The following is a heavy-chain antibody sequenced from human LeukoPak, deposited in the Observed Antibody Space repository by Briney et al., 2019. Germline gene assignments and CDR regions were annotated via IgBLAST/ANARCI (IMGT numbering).Heavy chain of an antibody. J-gene: IGHJ4*02. CDR2: LYTGGIR. Sequence: GGSLRLSCEASGFSVTNNYMSWFRLAPGKGLEWVSVLYTGGIRYYAGFVRGRFTISRDDSKNTLYLQMNSLRAEDTAVYYCARDGHDSSGYYFGHNWGQGTLVTVSS. V-gene: IGHV3-66*01. CDR1: GFSVTNNY. CDR3: ARDGHDSSGYYFGHN. D-gene: IGHD3-22*01.